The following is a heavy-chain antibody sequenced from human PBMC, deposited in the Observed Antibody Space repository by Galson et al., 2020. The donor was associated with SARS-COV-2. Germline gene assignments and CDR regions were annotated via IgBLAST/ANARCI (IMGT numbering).Heavy chain of an antibody. CDR2: IYYSGST. Sequence: SETLSLTCTVSGGSISSYYWSWIRQPPGKGLEWIGYIYYSGSTNYNPSLKSRVTISVDTSKNQFSLKLSSVTAADTAVYYCASLGYYYGSGSYYYWFDPWGQGTRVTVSS. D-gene: IGHD3-10*01. CDR1: GGSISSYY. CDR3: ASLGYYYGSGSYYYWFDP. J-gene: IGHJ5*02. V-gene: IGHV4-59*08.